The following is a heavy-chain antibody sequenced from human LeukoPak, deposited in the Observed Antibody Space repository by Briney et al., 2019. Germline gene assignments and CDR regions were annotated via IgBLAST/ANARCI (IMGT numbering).Heavy chain of an antibody. CDR1: GYTFSSYG. D-gene: IGHD2-8*02. CDR3: ARDYYGTGGSGYWTDVFDI. J-gene: IGHJ3*02. CDR2: INTYNGNT. Sequence: ASVKVSCKASGYTFSSYGISWVRQAPGQGLEWMGWINTYNGNTHYAQKVQGRVTMTTDTSTSTASMELRSLRSDDTALYYCARDYYGTGGSGYWTDVFDIWGQGTMVSVSS. V-gene: IGHV1-18*01.